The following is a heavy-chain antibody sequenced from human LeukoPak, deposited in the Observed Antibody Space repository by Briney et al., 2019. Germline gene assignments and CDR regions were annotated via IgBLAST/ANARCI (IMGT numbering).Heavy chain of an antibody. J-gene: IGHJ4*02. CDR2: INPSGGST. CDR3: ARERRDGYNWDYFDY. CDR1: GYTLTSYY. D-gene: IGHD5-12*01. Sequence: ASVKVSCKASGYTLTSYYMHWVRQAPGQGLEWMGIINPSGGSTSYAQKFQGRVTMTRDTSTSTVYMELSSLRSEDTAVYYCARERRDGYNWDYFDYWGQGTLVTVSS. V-gene: IGHV1-46*01.